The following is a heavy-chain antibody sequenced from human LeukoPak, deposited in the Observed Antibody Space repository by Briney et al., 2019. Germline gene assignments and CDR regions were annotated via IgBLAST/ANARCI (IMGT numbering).Heavy chain of an antibody. CDR2: IYYSGKT. J-gene: IGHJ3*02. CDR3: ARSGPPAGRPDAFDI. Sequence: PSETLSLTCTVSGGSISTSSYHWGWFRQPPGEALECIGTIYYSGKTYYNPSLNIRVTISIHTSKNEFSLKLSSVTAADRAVYYCARSGPPAGRPDAFDIWGQGTMAAVSS. CDR1: GGSISTSSYH. V-gene: IGHV4-39*07. D-gene: IGHD2-2*01.